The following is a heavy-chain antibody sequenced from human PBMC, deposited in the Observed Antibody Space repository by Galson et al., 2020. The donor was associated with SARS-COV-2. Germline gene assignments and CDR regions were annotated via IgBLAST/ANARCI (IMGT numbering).Heavy chain of an antibody. D-gene: IGHD6-19*01. CDR1: GFTFSDYY. CDR3: ARVKAVTPWFDP. V-gene: IGHV3-11*01. CDR2: ISSSGSTI. J-gene: IGHJ5*02. Sequence: SLKISCAASGFTFSDYYMSWIRQAPGKGLEWVSYISSSGSTIYYADSVKGRFTISRDNAKNSLYLQMNSLRAEDTAVYYCARVKAVTPWFDPWGQGTLVTVSS.